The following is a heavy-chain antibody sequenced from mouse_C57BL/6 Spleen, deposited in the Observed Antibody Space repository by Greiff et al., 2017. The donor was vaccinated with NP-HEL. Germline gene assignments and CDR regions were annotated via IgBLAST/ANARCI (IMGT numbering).Heavy chain of an antibody. CDR2: INPNNGGT. CDR1: GYTFTDYF. Sequence: VQLQQSGPELVKPGASVKISCKASGYTFTDYFMNWVKQSHGKSLEWIGDINPNNGGTSYNQKFKGKATLTVDKSSSTAYMELRSLTSEDSAVYYGARLTDYWGQGTSVTVSS. J-gene: IGHJ4*01. CDR3: ARLTDY. V-gene: IGHV1-26*01.